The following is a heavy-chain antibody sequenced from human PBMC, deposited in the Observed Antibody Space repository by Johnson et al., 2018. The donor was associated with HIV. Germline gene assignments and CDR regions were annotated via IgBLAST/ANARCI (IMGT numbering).Heavy chain of an antibody. D-gene: IGHD3-10*01. J-gene: IGHJ3*02. CDR2: IRYDGSNK. V-gene: IGHV3-30*02. CDR1: GFTFSSYG. Sequence: QLQLVESGGGVVQPGGSLRLSCAASGFTFSSYGMHWVRQAPGKGLEWVAFIRYDGSNKYYADSVKGRFTISRDNSKNTLYLQMNSLRAEDTALYYCARDRGQPDAFDIWGQGTMVTVSS. CDR3: ARDRGQPDAFDI.